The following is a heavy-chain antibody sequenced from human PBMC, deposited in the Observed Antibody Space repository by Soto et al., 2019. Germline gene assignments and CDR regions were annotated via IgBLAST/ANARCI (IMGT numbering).Heavy chain of an antibody. V-gene: IGHV4-31*03. CDR3: ARDGYCSGGSCYYRLKRYYYGMDV. D-gene: IGHD2-15*01. J-gene: IGHJ6*02. CDR1: GGSISSGGYY. Sequence: QVQLQESGPGLVKPSQTLSLTCTVSGGSISSGGYYWSWIRQHPGKGLEWIGYIYYSGSTYYNPSLKSRVTISVATSKNQFSLKLSSVTAADTAVYYCARDGYCSGGSCYYRLKRYYYGMDVWGQGTTVTVSS. CDR2: IYYSGST.